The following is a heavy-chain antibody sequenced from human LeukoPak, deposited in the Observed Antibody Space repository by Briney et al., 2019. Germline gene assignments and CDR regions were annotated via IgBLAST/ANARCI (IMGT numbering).Heavy chain of an antibody. D-gene: IGHD4-11*01. CDR3: ARGEYSNSY. CDR1: GGSISSYY. J-gene: IGHJ4*02. CDR2: IYYSGST. Sequence: SETLSLTCTVSGGSISSYYWSWIRQPPGKGLEWIGYIYYSGSTNYNPSLKSRVTISVDTSKNQFSLKLSSVTAADTAVYYCARGEYSNSYWGQGTLVTVSS. V-gene: IGHV4-59*01.